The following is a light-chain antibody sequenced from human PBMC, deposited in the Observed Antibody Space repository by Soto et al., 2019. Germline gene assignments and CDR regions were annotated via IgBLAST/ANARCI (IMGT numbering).Light chain of an antibody. CDR3: HKRAGWPPT. CDR1: RSVNNF. Sequence: EIVLTQAPVTLSLSPGERATLPCRATRSVNNFVAWYQQKTGQAPSIIISDESNRATGIPDRFSGSGSGTDLNLTINSLEPEDFAVYFCHKRAGWPPTCGGGTKVDIK. J-gene: IGKJ4*01. V-gene: IGKV3-11*01. CDR2: DES.